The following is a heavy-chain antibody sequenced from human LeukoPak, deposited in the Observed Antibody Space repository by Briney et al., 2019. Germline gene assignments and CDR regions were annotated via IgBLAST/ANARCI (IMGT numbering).Heavy chain of an antibody. CDR3: ARGLAAAADY. CDR2: IYYSGST. J-gene: IGHJ4*02. V-gene: IGHV4-59*01. D-gene: IGHD6-13*01. CDR1: GGSISSYY. Sequence: SETLSLTCTVSGGSISSYYWSWIRQPPGKGLEWIGYIYYSGSTNYNPSLKSRVTISVDTSKNQFSLKLSSVTAAATAVYYCARGLAAAADYWGQGTLVTVSS.